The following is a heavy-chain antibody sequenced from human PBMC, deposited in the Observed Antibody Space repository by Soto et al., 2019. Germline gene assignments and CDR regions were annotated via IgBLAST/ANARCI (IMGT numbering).Heavy chain of an antibody. CDR2: INPSGGST. D-gene: IGHD2-15*01. CDR1: GYTFTSYY. J-gene: IGHJ3*02. V-gene: IGHV1-46*01. CDR3: AAYCSGGSCYPRAFDI. Sequence: GASVKVSCKASGYTFTSYYMHCVRQAPGQVLEWMGIINPSGGSTSYAQKFQGRVTMTRDTSTSTVYMELSSLRSEDTAVYYCAAYCSGGSCYPRAFDIWGQGTMVTVSS.